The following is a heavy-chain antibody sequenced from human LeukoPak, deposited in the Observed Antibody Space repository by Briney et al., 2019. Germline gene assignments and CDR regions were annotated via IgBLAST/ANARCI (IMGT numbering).Heavy chain of an antibody. CDR1: GYTFTNYW. CDR2: INPNDGST. J-gene: IGHJ4*02. D-gene: IGHD6-13*01. CDR3: ARAPRNSSTMLDY. V-gene: IGHV1-46*01. Sequence: GASVKVSCKASGYTFTNYWIQWVRQAPGQGLEWVALINPNDGSTTYAHKFQGRVTMTRDTSTSTVYMDLSSLTSEDTAVYYCARAPRNSSTMLDYWGQETLVTVSS.